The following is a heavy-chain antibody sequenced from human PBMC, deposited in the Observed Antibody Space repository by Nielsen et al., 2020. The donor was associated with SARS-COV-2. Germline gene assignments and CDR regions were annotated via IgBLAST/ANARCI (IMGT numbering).Heavy chain of an antibody. V-gene: IGHV3-23*01. CDR1: GFTFSSYA. CDR3: AKTHDGGDLVRGNIHPYYYNGLDV. D-gene: IGHD3-10*01. Sequence: GESLKISCAASGFTFSSYAMSWVRQAPGKGLEWVSAISGSGGSTYYADSVKGRFTISRDNSKNTLYLQMNSLRAEDTAVYYCAKTHDGGDLVRGNIHPYYYNGLDVWGQGTTVTVSS. CDR2: ISGSGGST. J-gene: IGHJ6*02.